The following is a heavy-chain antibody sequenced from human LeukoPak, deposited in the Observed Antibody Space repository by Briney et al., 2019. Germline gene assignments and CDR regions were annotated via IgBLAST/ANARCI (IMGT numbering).Heavy chain of an antibody. CDR1: GFTFDDFA. Sequence: GGSLRLSCAASGFTFDDFAMHWVRQAPGKGLEWVSGISWHSGSIDYADSVKGRFTISRDNAKNSLCLQMNSLIAEDTALYYCAKDITSSPYYYGMDVWGQGTTVIVSS. CDR3: AKDITSSPYYYGMDV. J-gene: IGHJ6*02. V-gene: IGHV3-9*01. CDR2: ISWHSGSI.